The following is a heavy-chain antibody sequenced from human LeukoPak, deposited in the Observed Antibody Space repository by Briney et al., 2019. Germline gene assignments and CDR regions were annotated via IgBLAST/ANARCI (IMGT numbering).Heavy chain of an antibody. CDR3: ARGSGWNAFDI. D-gene: IGHD6-19*01. V-gene: IGHV4-34*01. Sequence: SETLSLTCTVSGGSISSYYWSWIRQPPGKGLEWIGEINHSGSTNYNPSLKSRVTISVDTSKNQFSLKLSSVTAADTAVYYCARGSGWNAFDIWGQGTMVTVSS. J-gene: IGHJ3*02. CDR1: GGSISSYY. CDR2: INHSGST.